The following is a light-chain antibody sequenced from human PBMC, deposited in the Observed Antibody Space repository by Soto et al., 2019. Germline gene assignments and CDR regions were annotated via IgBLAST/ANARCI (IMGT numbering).Light chain of an antibody. CDR3: QSYDSSLTGSV. Sequence: QSFLTQPPSLSGAPGQTVAISCTGSSSNIGPGFDVHWYQQVPGTAPKLVLYGNTNRPSGVPDRFSGSRSGSSASLAITGLQAEDEADYYCQSYDSSLTGSVFGTGTKVTVL. CDR2: GNT. CDR1: SSNIGPGFD. V-gene: IGLV1-40*01. J-gene: IGLJ1*01.